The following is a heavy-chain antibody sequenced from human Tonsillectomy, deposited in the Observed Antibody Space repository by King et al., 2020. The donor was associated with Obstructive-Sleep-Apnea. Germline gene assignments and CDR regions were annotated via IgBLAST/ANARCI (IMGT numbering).Heavy chain of an antibody. CDR2: LWYDGSSN. J-gene: IGHJ3*02. D-gene: IGHD2-2*01. CDR1: GFTFSSYG. Sequence: QLVQSGGGVVQPGRSLRLSCAASGFTFSSYGMHWVRQAPGKGLEWVTVLWYDGSSNYYADSVKGRFTVSRDNSKNTLYLQMNSLRAEDTAVYYCARDSGGLGPAVGSFDIWGQGTVVTVSS. CDR3: ARDSGGLGPAVGSFDI. V-gene: IGHV3-33*01.